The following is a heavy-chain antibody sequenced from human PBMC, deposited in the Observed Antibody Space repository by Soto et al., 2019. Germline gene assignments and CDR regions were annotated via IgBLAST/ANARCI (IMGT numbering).Heavy chain of an antibody. J-gene: IGHJ5*02. CDR1: GSTFTSSD. D-gene: IGHD2-2*02. Sequence: GASVKVSCKASGSTFTSSDVQWVRQARGQRLEWIGWIVVGSGNTNYAQKFQERVTITRDMSTSTAYMELSSLRSEDTAVYYRAADPQKIPRDWFDPWGQGTLVTVSS. CDR3: AADPQKIPRDWFDP. CDR2: IVVGSGNT. V-gene: IGHV1-58*01.